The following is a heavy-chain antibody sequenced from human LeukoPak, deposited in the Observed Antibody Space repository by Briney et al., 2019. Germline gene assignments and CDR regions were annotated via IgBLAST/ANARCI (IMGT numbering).Heavy chain of an antibody. J-gene: IGHJ6*03. CDR3: ARAYSSSWYLYYYYMDV. D-gene: IGHD6-13*01. Sequence: ASVKVSCKASGYTFTCCYMHWVRQAPGQGLEWMGWINLNSGGTNYEQKFQERVTMTRDTSISTAYMELSRQRSDDPGVYYCARAYSSSWYLYYYYMDVWGKGTMVTISS. CDR2: INLNSGGT. V-gene: IGHV1-2*02. CDR1: GYTFTCCY.